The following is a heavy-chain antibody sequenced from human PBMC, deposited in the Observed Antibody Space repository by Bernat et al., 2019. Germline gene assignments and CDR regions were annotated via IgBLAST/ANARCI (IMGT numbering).Heavy chain of an antibody. CDR3: AKTASVLDY. Sequence: EVQLLESGGGLVQPGGSLRLSCAASGFIFSNYAMTWVRQAPGPGLVWVSSISTTGSGTYYTDSVRGQFTISRDNSKNMLYLQMNSLRAEDTAIYYCAKTASVLDYWGQGTLVTVSS. J-gene: IGHJ4*02. CDR2: ISTTGSGT. CDR1: GFIFSNYA. V-gene: IGHV3-23*01.